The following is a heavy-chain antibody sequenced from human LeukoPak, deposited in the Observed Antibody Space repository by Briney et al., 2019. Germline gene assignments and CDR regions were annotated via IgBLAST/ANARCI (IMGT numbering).Heavy chain of an antibody. Sequence: ASVKVSCKASGYTFTSYYMHWVRQAPGQGLEWMGIINPSGGSTSYAQKFQGRVTMTRDMSTSTAYMELSSLRSEDMAVYYCARMPSANYYDSSGPFDIWGQGTMVTVSS. J-gene: IGHJ3*02. CDR3: ARMPSANYYDSSGPFDI. CDR2: INPSGGST. D-gene: IGHD3-22*01. V-gene: IGHV1-46*01. CDR1: GYTFTSYY.